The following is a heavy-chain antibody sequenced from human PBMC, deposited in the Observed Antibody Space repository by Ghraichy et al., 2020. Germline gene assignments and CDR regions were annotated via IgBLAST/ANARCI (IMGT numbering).Heavy chain of an antibody. CDR2: INHSGST. V-gene: IGHV4-34*01. Sequence: SETLSLTCAVYGGSFSGYYWSWIRQPPGKGLEWIGEINHSGSTNYNPSLKSRVTISVDTSKNQFSLKLSSVTAADTAVYYCARGKRRYFDWPHMDVWGQGTTVTVSS. CDR1: GGSFSGYY. CDR3: ARGKRRYFDWPHMDV. J-gene: IGHJ6*02. D-gene: IGHD3-9*01.